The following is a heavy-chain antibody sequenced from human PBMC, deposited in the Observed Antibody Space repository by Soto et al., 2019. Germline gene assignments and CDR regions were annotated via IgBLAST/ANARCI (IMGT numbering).Heavy chain of an antibody. CDR2: IIPVFGTT. J-gene: IGHJ4*02. V-gene: IGHV1-69*01. D-gene: IGHD3-10*01. Sequence: QVQLVQSGAEVKKPGSSLKLSCRASGGSFTSYSISWLRQAPGQGLEWMGGIIPVFGTTSYAQRLQGRVTITADESTSTAYLDLSSLISEDTAVYYCAKPFGAFESSASPFDSWGQGTLVNVSS. CDR3: AKPFGAFESSASPFDS. CDR1: GGSFTSYS.